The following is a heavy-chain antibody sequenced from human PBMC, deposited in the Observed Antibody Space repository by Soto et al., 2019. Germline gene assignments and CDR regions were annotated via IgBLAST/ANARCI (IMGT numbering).Heavy chain of an antibody. CDR3: AKDIVLVPAAMKGSGSDTTYYYYYGMDV. Sequence: GGSLRLSCAASGFTFDDYAMHWVRQAPGKGLEWVSGISWNSGSIGYADSVKGRFTISRDNAKNSLYLQMNSLRAEDTALYYCAKDIVLVPAAMKGSGSDTTYYYYYGMDVWCQGTTVTVSS. J-gene: IGHJ6*02. V-gene: IGHV3-9*01. CDR2: ISWNSGSI. D-gene: IGHD2-2*01. CDR1: GFTFDDYA.